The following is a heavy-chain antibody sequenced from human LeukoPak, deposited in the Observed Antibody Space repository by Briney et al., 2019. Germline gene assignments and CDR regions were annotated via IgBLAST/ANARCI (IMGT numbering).Heavy chain of an antibody. CDR3: ARAEITMVRGVIITGYYFDY. CDR1: GGSISSYY. Sequence: SETLSLTCTVSGGSISSYYWSWIRQPPGKGLEWIGYIYYSGRTNYNPSLKSRATISVDTSKNQFSLKLSSVTAADTAVYYCARAEITMVRGVIITGYYFDYWGQGTLVTVSS. V-gene: IGHV4-59*01. CDR2: IYYSGRT. J-gene: IGHJ4*02. D-gene: IGHD3-10*01.